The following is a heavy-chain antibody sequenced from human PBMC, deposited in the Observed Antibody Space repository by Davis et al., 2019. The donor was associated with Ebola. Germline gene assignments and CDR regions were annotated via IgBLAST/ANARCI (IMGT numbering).Heavy chain of an antibody. CDR1: GFTFSSYG. CDR2: TLHDGSNK. V-gene: IGHV3-30*03. CDR3: ARVWLGIRKYQLHSNWFDP. J-gene: IGHJ5*02. Sequence: GGSLRLSCSASGFTFSSYGMHWVRQAPGKGLDWVAVTLHDGSNKYYADSVKGRFTISRDNSKNTLYLQMNSLRAEDTAVYYCARVWLGIRKYQLHSNWFDPWGQGTLVTVSS. D-gene: IGHD2-2*01.